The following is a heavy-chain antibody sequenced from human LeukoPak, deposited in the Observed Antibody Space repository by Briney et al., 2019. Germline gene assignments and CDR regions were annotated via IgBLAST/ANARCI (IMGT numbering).Heavy chain of an antibody. CDR2: INSDGSTT. V-gene: IGHV3-74*01. CDR1: GFTFSTYW. J-gene: IGHJ4*02. Sequence: GGSLRLYCATSGFTFSTYWMHWGLQAPGHGLVLLSRINSDGSTTTYADSVKGRFTISRDNAKNTLYLQMNSLRAEDTAVYYCARSRVEMATSLLDYWGQGTLVTVSS. CDR3: ARSRVEMATSLLDY. D-gene: IGHD5-24*01.